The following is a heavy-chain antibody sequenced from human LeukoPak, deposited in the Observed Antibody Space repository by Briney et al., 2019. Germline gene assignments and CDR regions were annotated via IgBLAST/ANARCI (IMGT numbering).Heavy chain of an antibody. V-gene: IGHV3-53*01. CDR3: ARASPYGGNYFDY. CDR2: IYSGGST. CDR1: GFTVSSNY. Sequence: PGGSLRLSXAASGFTVSSNYMSWVRQAPGKGMEWASVIYSGGSTYYADSVKGRFTISRDDSKNTLYLQMNSLRAEDTAVYYCARASPYGGNYFDYWGQGTLVTVSS. D-gene: IGHD4-23*01. J-gene: IGHJ4*02.